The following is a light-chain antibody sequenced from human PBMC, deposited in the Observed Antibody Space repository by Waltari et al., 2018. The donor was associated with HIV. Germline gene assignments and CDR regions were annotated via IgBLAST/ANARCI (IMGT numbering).Light chain of an antibody. Sequence: QSALTQPPSASGSPGQSVTISCTGTSNDVGGYNYVSWYQQHPGKAPKLMIYDVNRRPSGVPDRSSGSKSGNTASLTVSGLQAEDEADYFCSSYAGSSSFVFGTGTKVTVL. CDR2: DVN. V-gene: IGLV2-8*01. J-gene: IGLJ1*01. CDR3: SSYAGSSSFV. CDR1: SNDVGGYNY.